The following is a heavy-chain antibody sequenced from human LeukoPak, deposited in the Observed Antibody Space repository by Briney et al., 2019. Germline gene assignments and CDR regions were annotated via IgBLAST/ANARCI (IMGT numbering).Heavy chain of an antibody. Sequence: ASVKVSCKASGYTFTGYYMHWVRQAPGQGLEWMGWINPNSGGTNYAQKFQGRVTMTRDTSISTAYMELSRLRSEDTAVYYCARREGEPEENFDYWGQGTLVTVSS. J-gene: IGHJ4*02. CDR1: GYTFTGYY. V-gene: IGHV1-2*02. CDR3: ARREGEPEENFDY. D-gene: IGHD1-14*01. CDR2: INPNSGGT.